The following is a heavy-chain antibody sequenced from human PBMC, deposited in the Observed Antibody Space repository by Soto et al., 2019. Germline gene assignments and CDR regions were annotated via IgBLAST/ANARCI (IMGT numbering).Heavy chain of an antibody. D-gene: IGHD1-26*01. CDR3: AKEGPGGGRHFYYGMDV. CDR2: ITNDGNNE. V-gene: IGHV3-30*18. Sequence: KLVESRGGVVQPGRSLRLSCAASGFVFSDYGMHWVRQAPGKGLEWVALITNDGNNEFYRESVKGRFSISRGRSTNTVDLLMNSLRPEDTGVYYCAKEGPGGGRHFYYGMDVWGQGTTVTVSS. CDR1: GFVFSDYG. J-gene: IGHJ6*02.